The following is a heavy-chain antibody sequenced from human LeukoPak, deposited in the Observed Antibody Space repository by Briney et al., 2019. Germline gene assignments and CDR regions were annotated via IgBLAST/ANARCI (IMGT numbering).Heavy chain of an antibody. CDR3: ARASFWESPVNWFDP. J-gene: IGHJ5*02. V-gene: IGHV1-2*07. CDR2: INPKNGGA. CDR1: GYTFIGHY. D-gene: IGHD3-16*01. Sequence: ASVKVSCKTSGYTFIGHYIHWVRQAPGQGLEWMGWINPKNGGANYAPGFRGRVTMTRDRSTSTVYMELTRLTSDDTAVYYCARASFWESPVNWFDPWGQGTLVTVSS.